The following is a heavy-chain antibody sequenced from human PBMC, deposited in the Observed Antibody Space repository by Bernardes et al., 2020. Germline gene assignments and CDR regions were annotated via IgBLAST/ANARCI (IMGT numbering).Heavy chain of an antibody. J-gene: IGHJ6*02. V-gene: IGHV2-5*02. CDR1: GFSLTSEVG. CDR2: IYRDDDD. CDR3: THHMRGHSMDV. Sequence: SGPTLVKPTQTLTLTCTFPGFSLTSEVGVGWIRQPPGKALDWLALIYRDDDDRYTPFLKSRLTLTKDTSKNQVVLTMTNMDPVDTATYYCTHHMRGHSMDVWGQGTTVTVSS.